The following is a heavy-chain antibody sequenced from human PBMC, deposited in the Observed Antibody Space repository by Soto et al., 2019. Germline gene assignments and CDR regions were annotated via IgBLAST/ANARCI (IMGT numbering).Heavy chain of an antibody. CDR3: AKDHRRGGVSFGWFDP. CDR1: GFNLSHPW. CDR2: IKSKTDGGPA. Sequence: GGSLRLSCVASGFNLSHPWMTWVRQAAGKGLEWVGRIKSKTDGGPADYAAPVKGRATISRDDSKNTVYLQMNSLRAEDTAVYYCAKDHRRGGVSFGWFDPWGQGTLVTVSS. V-gene: IGHV3-15*01. D-gene: IGHD3-16*01. J-gene: IGHJ5*02.